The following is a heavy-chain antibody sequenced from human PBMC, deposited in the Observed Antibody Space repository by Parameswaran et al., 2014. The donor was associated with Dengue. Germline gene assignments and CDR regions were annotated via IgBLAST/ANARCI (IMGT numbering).Heavy chain of an antibody. CDR2: ISSSGSTI. V-gene: IGHV3-11*01. D-gene: IGHD3-10*01. J-gene: IGHJ6*03. Sequence: VRQAPGKGLEWVSYISSSGSTIYYADSVKGRFTISRDNAKNSLYLQMNSLRAEDTAVYYCARDHGVEWFGLPYYMDVWGKGTTVTVSS. CDR3: ARDHGVEWFGLPYYMDV.